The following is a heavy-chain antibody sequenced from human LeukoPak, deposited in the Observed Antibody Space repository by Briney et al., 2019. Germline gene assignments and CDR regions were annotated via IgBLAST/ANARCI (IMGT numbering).Heavy chain of an antibody. CDR1: GGSISSYY. CDR2: IYQSGNT. J-gene: IGHJ4*02. Sequence: PSETLSLTCTVSGGSISSYYWSWIRQPPGKGLEWIGSIYQSGNTYYNPSLKSRVTISVDTSKNQFSLNLRSVTAADTALYYCTRDAASGYSTIWGQGTLVTVSS. CDR3: TRDAASGYSTI. D-gene: IGHD2-2*03. V-gene: IGHV4-59*12.